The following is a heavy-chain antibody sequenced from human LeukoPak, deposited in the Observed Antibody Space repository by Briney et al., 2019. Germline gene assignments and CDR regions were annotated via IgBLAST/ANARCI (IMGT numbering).Heavy chain of an antibody. CDR3: ARDYSSSAGGLAY. CDR2: IIPILGIA. V-gene: IGHV1-69*04. Sequence: ASVKVSCKAAGGTLTSYTISWVRQAPGQGLEWMGRIIPILGIANYAQKFQGRVTITADKSTSTAYMELSSLRSEDTAVYYCARDYSSSAGGLAYWGQGTLVTVSS. J-gene: IGHJ4*02. CDR1: GGTLTSYT. D-gene: IGHD6-6*01.